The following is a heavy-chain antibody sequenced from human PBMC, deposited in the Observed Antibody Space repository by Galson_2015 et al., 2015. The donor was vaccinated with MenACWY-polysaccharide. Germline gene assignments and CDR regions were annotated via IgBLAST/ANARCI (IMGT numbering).Heavy chain of an antibody. D-gene: IGHD3-16*01. V-gene: IGHV3-23*01. Sequence: SLRLSCAASGFTFSSYAMGWVRQAPGKGLEWVSTINDDGVGTYYAGSVKGRFTISRDYSKSTVYLQMNNLRDADTALYYCAKRGGMTNATCYFHSGGQGPPVTVSS. J-gene: IGHJ4*02. CDR3: AKRGGMTNATCYFHS. CDR1: GFTFSSYA. CDR2: INDDGVGT.